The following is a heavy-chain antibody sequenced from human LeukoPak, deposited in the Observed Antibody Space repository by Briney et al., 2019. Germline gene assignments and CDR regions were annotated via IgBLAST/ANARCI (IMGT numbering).Heavy chain of an antibody. D-gene: IGHD1-7*01. CDR3: ARGTTLGVPFDY. J-gene: IGHJ4*02. V-gene: IGHV1-69*04. Sequence: GASVKVSCKASGGTFSRYAISWVRQAPGQGLEWMGRIIPILGIANYAQKFQGRVTITADKSTSTAYMELSSLRSEDTAVYYCARGTTLGVPFDYWGQGTPVTVSS. CDR1: GGTFSRYA. CDR2: IIPILGIA.